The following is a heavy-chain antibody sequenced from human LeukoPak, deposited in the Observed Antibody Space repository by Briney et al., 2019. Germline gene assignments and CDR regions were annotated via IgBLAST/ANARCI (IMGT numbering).Heavy chain of an antibody. V-gene: IGHV3-23*01. CDR3: AKTSRQWLGFLYFDY. D-gene: IGHD6-19*01. J-gene: IGHJ4*02. CDR1: GFTFSSYG. CDR2: ISGSGGST. Sequence: PGGSLRLSCAASGFTFSSYGMHWVRQAPGKGLEWVSAISGSGGSTYYADSVKGRFTISRDNSKNTLYLQMNSLRAEDTAVYYCAKTSRQWLGFLYFDYWGQGTLVTVSS.